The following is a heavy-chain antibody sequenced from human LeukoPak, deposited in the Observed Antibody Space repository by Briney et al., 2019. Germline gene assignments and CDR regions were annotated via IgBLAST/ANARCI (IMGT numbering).Heavy chain of an antibody. J-gene: IGHJ3*02. D-gene: IGHD1-1*01. V-gene: IGHV5-10-1*01. CDR2: IDPSDSYT. CDR1: GYSFTSYW. Sequence: GESLKISCKGSGYSFTSYWISWVRQMPGKGLEWMGRIDPSDSYTNYSPSFQGHVTISADKSISTAYLQWSSLKASDAAMYYCARRDFHLSSWNDERNGFDIWGQGTMVTVSS. CDR3: ARRDFHLSSWNDERNGFDI.